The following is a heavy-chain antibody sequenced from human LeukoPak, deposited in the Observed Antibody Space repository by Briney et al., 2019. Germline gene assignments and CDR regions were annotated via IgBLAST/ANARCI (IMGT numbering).Heavy chain of an antibody. CDR2: MSYDGNYK. Sequence: GRSLRLSCAASEFTFSGYGMHWVRQALGKGLEWVAVMSYDGNYKSYADSVKGRFTISRDTSKNTLYLQMNSLRADDTALYFCARGKYSSAWYYFDYWGQGTLVTVSS. CDR3: ARGKYSSAWYYFDY. D-gene: IGHD6-19*01. CDR1: EFTFSGYG. J-gene: IGHJ4*02. V-gene: IGHV3-33*01.